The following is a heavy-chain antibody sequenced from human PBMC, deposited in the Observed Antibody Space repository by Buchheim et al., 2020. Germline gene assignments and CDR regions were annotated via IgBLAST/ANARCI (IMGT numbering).Heavy chain of an antibody. Sequence: QVQLVESGGGVVQPGRSLRLSCAASGFTFSSYGMHWVRQAPGKGLEWVAVIWYDGSNKYYADSVKGRFTISRDNSKNTLYLQMNSLRAEDTAVYYCAREGYSYDYYYYGMDVWGQGTT. D-gene: IGHD5-18*01. J-gene: IGHJ6*02. V-gene: IGHV3-33*01. CDR2: IWYDGSNK. CDR3: AREGYSYDYYYYGMDV. CDR1: GFTFSSYG.